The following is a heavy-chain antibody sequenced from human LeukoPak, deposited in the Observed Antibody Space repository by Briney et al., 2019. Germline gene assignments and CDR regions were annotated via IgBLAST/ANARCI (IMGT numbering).Heavy chain of an antibody. V-gene: IGHV3-21*01. CDR3: ARDVRGTLFDY. CDR1: XXSXX. J-gene: IGHJ4*02. Sequence: XXSXXXNWVRQXPGKGLEWVSSISSSSSYIYYADSVKGRFTISRDNAKNSLYLQMNSLRAEDTAVYYCARDVRGTLFDYWGQGTLVTVSS. D-gene: IGHD3-10*02. CDR2: ISSSSSYI.